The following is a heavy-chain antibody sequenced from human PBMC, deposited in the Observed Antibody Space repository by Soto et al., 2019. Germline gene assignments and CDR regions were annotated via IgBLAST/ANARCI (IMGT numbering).Heavy chain of an antibody. D-gene: IGHD1-1*01. CDR3: ARDLWVEPELYYYGMDV. V-gene: IGHV4-30-4*01. CDR1: GDSISSADYH. CDR2: TFYSGTT. Sequence: NPSETLSLTCTVSGDSISSADYHWSWIRQTPGKGLEWIGHTFYSGTTYYNPSLKGRLTISVDRSKNQFSLRLTSVTAADTAVYYCARDLWVEPELYYYGMDVWGQGTTVTVSS. J-gene: IGHJ6*02.